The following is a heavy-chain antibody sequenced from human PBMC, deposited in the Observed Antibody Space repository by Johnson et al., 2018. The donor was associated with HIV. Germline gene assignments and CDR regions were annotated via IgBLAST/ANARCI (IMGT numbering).Heavy chain of an antibody. V-gene: IGHV3-64*01. CDR3: ARERVHDKSGLDAFDI. CDR1: GFTFSSYA. J-gene: IGHJ3*02. D-gene: IGHD3-22*01. Sequence: EVQVVESGGGLVQPGGSLRLSCAASGFTFSSYAMHWVRQAPGKGLEYVSAISSNGGKTYYANSVRGRFTISRDNSKNTLYLQMGRLRAEDKGVYYCARERVHDKSGLDAFDIWGQGTMVTVSS. CDR2: ISSNGGKT.